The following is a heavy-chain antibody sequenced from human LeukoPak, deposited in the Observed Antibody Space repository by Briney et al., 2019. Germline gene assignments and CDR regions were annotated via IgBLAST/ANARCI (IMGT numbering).Heavy chain of an antibody. Sequence: PGGSLRLSCAASGFTSSSYAMSWVRQAPGKGLEWVSAISGSGGSTYYADSVKGRFTISRDNSKNTLYLQMNSLRAEDTAVYYCAKGRARSSGWYDYWGQGTLVTVSS. CDR1: GFTSSSYA. CDR2: ISGSGGST. V-gene: IGHV3-23*01. J-gene: IGHJ4*02. D-gene: IGHD6-19*01. CDR3: AKGRARSSGWYDY.